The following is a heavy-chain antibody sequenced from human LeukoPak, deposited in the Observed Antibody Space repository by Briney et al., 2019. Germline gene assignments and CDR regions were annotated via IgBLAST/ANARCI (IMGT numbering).Heavy chain of an antibody. Sequence: ASVKVSCKASGYTFTSYGISWVRQAPGQGLEWMGWISAYNGNTNYAQKLQGRVTMTTDTSTSTAYMELRSLRSDDTAVYYCARDTSSWFIKTSFDPWGQGTLVTVSS. CDR2: ISAYNGNT. J-gene: IGHJ5*02. V-gene: IGHV1-18*01. D-gene: IGHD6-13*01. CDR1: GYTFTSYG. CDR3: ARDTSSWFIKTSFDP.